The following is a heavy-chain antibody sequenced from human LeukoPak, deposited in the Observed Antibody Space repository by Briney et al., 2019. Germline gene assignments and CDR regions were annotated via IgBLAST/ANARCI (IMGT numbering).Heavy chain of an antibody. CDR1: GFTVSSNY. CDR3: AKPRGYSSSWYYFDY. CDR2: ISGSGGSA. D-gene: IGHD6-13*01. Sequence: GGSLRLSCAASGFTVSSNYMSWVRQAPGQGLGWVSAISGSGGSAYYADSVKGRFTTSRDNSKNTLYLQMNSLRAEDTAVYYCAKPRGYSSSWYYFDYWGQGTLVTVSS. V-gene: IGHV3-23*01. J-gene: IGHJ4*02.